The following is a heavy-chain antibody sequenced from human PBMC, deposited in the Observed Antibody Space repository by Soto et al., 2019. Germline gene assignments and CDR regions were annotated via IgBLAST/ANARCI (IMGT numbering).Heavy chain of an antibody. CDR1: GGSISSGDYY. D-gene: IGHD3-9*01. Sequence: SETLSLTCTVSGGSISSGDYYWNWIRRPPGKGLEWIGYIYYSGSTYYNPSLKSRVTISVDTSKNQFSLKLSSVTAADTAVYYCARESPGYFNFDYWGQGTLVTVSS. CDR3: ARESPGYFNFDY. V-gene: IGHV4-30-4*01. J-gene: IGHJ4*02. CDR2: IYYSGST.